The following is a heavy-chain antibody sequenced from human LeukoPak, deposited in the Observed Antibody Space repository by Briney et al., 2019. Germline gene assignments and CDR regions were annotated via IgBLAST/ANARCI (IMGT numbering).Heavy chain of an antibody. CDR2: IIPIFGTA. CDR1: GGTFSSYA. D-gene: IGHD3-16*01. J-gene: IGHJ6*02. V-gene: IGHV1-69*13. CDR3: ARVGSDYYYGMDV. Sequence: SVKVSCKASGGTFSSYAISWVRQAPGQGLEWMGGIIPIFGTANYAQKFQGRVTITADESTSTAYMELSSLRPEDTAVYYCARVGSDYYYGMDVWGQGTTVTVSS.